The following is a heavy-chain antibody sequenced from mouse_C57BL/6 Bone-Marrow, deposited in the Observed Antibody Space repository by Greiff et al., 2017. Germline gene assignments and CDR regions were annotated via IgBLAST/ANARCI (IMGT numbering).Heavy chain of an antibody. CDR2: VYPGRGNT. Sequence: VQLQQSGAELARPGASVKLSCKASGFTFTSYGISWVKQRTGQGLEWIGEVYPGRGNTYYTEKFKGKVTLTADKSSSTAYMELRSLKSEDSAVYFCARRDYYGSSYAYWGQGTLVTVSA. CDR3: ARRDYYGSSYAY. J-gene: IGHJ3*01. V-gene: IGHV1-81*01. D-gene: IGHD1-1*01. CDR1: GFTFTSYG.